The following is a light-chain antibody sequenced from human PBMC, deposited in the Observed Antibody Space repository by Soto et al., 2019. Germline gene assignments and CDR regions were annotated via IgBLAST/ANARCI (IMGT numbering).Light chain of an antibody. CDR2: DVS. V-gene: IGLV2-11*02. Sequence: QSALTQPRSVSASPGQSVTISCTGTSSDVGGYNYVSWYQQHPGKAPKLMIYDVSKRPSGVPDRISGSKSGTTASLTISGLQAEDEGDYHCSSYAGSYTLVFGGGTKLTVL. CDR1: SSDVGGYNY. CDR3: SSYAGSYTLV. J-gene: IGLJ2*01.